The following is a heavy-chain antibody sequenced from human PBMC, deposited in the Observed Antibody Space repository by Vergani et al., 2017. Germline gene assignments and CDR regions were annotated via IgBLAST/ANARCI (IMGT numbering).Heavy chain of an antibody. J-gene: IGHJ4*02. V-gene: IGHV1-2*02. Sequence: VQLVESGAEVKKPGASVKVSCKASGYTFTGYYMHWVRQAPGQGLEWMGWINPNSGGTNYAQKFQGRVTMTRDTSISTAYMELSRLRSDDTAVYYCARDLDILTGYTEQEGNPRFDYWGQGTLVTVSS. CDR2: INPNSGGT. D-gene: IGHD3-9*01. CDR3: ARDLDILTGYTEQEGNPRFDY. CDR1: GYTFTGYY.